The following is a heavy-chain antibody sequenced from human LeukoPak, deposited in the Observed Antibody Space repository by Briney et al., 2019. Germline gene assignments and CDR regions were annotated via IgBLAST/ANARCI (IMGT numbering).Heavy chain of an antibody. Sequence: ASVKVSCKASGYTFTSYGISWVRQAPGQGLEWMGWISAYNGNTNYAQKLQGRVTMTTDTSTSTAYMELRSLRSDDTAVYYCARIGNRIAAAGRTDYWGQGTLVTVSS. D-gene: IGHD6-13*01. CDR3: ARIGNRIAAAGRTDY. CDR2: ISAYNGNT. J-gene: IGHJ4*02. CDR1: GYTFTSYG. V-gene: IGHV1-18*01.